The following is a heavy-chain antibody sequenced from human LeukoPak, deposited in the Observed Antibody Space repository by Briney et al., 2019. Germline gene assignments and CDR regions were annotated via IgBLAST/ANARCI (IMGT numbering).Heavy chain of an antibody. CDR1: GYTFTGYY. J-gene: IGHJ1*01. D-gene: IGHD3-16*01. Sequence: ASVKVSCKASGYTFTGYYMHWMRQAPGQGLEWMGWINPNSGGTNYAQEFQGRVTMTRDTSISTAYMELSRLRSDDTAVYYCARGEGGYESLQHWGQGTLVTVSS. CDR3: ARGEGGYESLQH. V-gene: IGHV1-2*02. CDR2: INPNSGGT.